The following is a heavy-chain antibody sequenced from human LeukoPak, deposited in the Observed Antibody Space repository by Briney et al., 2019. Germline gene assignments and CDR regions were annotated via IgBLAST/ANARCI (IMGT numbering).Heavy chain of an antibody. CDR1: GYSFATQW. J-gene: IGHJ3*02. V-gene: IGHV5-51*01. CDR3: ARRGVRYFDWFGLDGAFDI. D-gene: IGHD3-9*01. Sequence: GESLKISCKASGYSFATQWIGWVRQMPGKGLEWMGIIYPGDSDTRYSPSFQGQVTISADKSINTAYLQWSSLKASDTAMYYCARRGVRYFDWFGLDGAFDIWGQGTMVTVSS. CDR2: IYPGDSDT.